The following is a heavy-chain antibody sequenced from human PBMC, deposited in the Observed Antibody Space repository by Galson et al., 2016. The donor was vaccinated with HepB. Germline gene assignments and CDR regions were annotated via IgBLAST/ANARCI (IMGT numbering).Heavy chain of an antibody. J-gene: IGHJ1*01. D-gene: IGHD3-22*01. CDR3: ARESKPLESTGYFHH. CDR1: GFTFGSYA. V-gene: IGHV3-23*01. Sequence: SLRLSCAASGFTFGSYAMTWVRQAPGKGLEWVSGIGGSGGSINYADSVKGRFTISRDNPKNTLYLQMNSLRAEDTAVYYCARESKPLESTGYFHHWGRGTLVTVSS. CDR2: IGGSGGSI.